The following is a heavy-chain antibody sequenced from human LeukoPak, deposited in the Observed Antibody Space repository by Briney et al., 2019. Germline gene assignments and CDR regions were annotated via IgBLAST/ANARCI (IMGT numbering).Heavy chain of an antibody. CDR3: ARDKSRYCSSTSCLGDFDY. V-gene: IGHV1-2*02. Sequence: ASVKVSCKTSGYTFTGYYIQWVRQAPGQGLEWMGYINPDSGGTNYAQEFQGRVTMTRDTSTSTAYMELRSLRSDDTAVYYCARDKSRYCSSTSCLGDFDYWGQGTLVTVSS. CDR2: INPDSGGT. D-gene: IGHD2-2*01. J-gene: IGHJ4*02. CDR1: GYTFTGYY.